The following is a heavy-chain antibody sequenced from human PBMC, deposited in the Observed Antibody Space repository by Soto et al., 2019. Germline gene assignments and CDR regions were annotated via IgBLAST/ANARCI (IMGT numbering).Heavy chain of an antibody. CDR1: GFTFSDYY. Sequence: GGSLRLSCAASGFTFSDYYMSWIRQAPGKGLEWVSYISSSGGTIYYADSVKGRFTISRDNAKNSLYLQMNSLRAEDTAVYYCARALIRDIVVVVAATRDQERGYYMDVWGKGTTVTVSS. D-gene: IGHD2-15*01. CDR2: ISSSGGTI. J-gene: IGHJ6*03. CDR3: ARALIRDIVVVVAATRDQERGYYMDV. V-gene: IGHV3-11*01.